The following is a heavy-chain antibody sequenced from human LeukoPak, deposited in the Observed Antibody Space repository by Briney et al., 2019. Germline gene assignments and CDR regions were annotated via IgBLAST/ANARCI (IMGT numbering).Heavy chain of an antibody. CDR2: TYYRSKWYN. CDR1: GDSVSSNSAA. D-gene: IGHD2-2*01. V-gene: IGHV6-1*01. J-gene: IGHJ4*02. CDR3: ASYYCSSTSCYFSY. Sequence: SQTLSLTCAISGDSVSSNSAAWNWIRQSPSRGLEWLGRTYYRSKWYNDYAVSVKSRIAINPDTSKNQFSLQLNSVTPEDTAVYYCASYYCSSTSCYFSYWGQGTLVTVSS.